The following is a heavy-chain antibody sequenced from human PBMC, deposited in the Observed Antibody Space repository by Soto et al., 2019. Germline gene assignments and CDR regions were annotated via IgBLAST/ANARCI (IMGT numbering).Heavy chain of an antibody. V-gene: IGHV1-69*13. D-gene: IGHD3-3*01. J-gene: IGHJ6*02. CDR1: GGTFSSYA. CDR3: ASWGSSWSGYTYYYGMDV. CDR2: IIPIFGTA. Sequence: ASVKVSCKASGGTFSSYAISWVRQAPGKGLEWMGGIIPIFGTANYAQKFQGRVTITADESKSTAYMELSSLRAEDTAVYYCASWGSSWSGYTYYYGMDVSGQGTTVTVSS.